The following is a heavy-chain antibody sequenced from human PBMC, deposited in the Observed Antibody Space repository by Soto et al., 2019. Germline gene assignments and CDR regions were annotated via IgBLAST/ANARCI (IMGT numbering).Heavy chain of an antibody. D-gene: IGHD2-2*01. J-gene: IGHJ6*02. Sequence: TGGSLRLSCAASGFTFSDYYMIWIRQAPGKGLEWVSYISSSGSTIYYADSVKGRFTISRDNAKNSLYLQMNSLRAEDTAVYYCASIGYCSSTSCYSSHSYYGMDVWGQGTTVTVS. CDR2: ISSSGSTI. CDR1: GFTFSDYY. CDR3: ASIGYCSSTSCYSSHSYYGMDV. V-gene: IGHV3-11*01.